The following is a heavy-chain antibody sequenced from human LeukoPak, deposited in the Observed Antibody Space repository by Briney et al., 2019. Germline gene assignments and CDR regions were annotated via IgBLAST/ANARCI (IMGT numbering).Heavy chain of an antibody. Sequence: GGSLRLSCAASGFTFSSYSMTWVRQAPGKGLEWVSYVSSSGSTIYYADSVKGRFTISRDNAKNSLYLQTNSLRAGDTAVYYCARVNGGSYDYFDYWGQGTLVTVSA. D-gene: IGHD1-26*01. J-gene: IGHJ4*02. CDR3: ARVNGGSYDYFDY. V-gene: IGHV3-48*04. CDR2: VSSSGSTI. CDR1: GFTFSSYS.